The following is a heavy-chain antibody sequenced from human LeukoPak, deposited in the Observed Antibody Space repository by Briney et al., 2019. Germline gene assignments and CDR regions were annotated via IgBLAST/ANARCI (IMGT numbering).Heavy chain of an antibody. Sequence: GGSLRLSCVASGITFNTYEMNWVRRAPGKGLEWISCISSSGSPIYYSDSVKGRFTISRDNARDSLYLQMNSLRAEDTAVYYCARGFRDTAMFLDYWGQGTLVTVSS. D-gene: IGHD5-18*01. J-gene: IGHJ4*02. CDR3: ARGFRDTAMFLDY. CDR1: GITFNTYE. V-gene: IGHV3-48*03. CDR2: ISSSGSPI.